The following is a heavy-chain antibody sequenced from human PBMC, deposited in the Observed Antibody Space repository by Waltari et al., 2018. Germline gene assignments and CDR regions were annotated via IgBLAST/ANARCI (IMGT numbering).Heavy chain of an antibody. Sequence: EVQLVRSGGYLVQPGGSLRLSCAASGFTVSKYWIHWVRQTPGKGLGWVSHTKGDGSNIKYADSVKGRFTVSSDNAKNTVYLQISSLRAEDTAVYYCARSNNFAFDYWGQGTLVTVSS. D-gene: IGHD1-20*01. V-gene: IGHV3-74*01. CDR2: TKGDGSNI. J-gene: IGHJ4*02. CDR3: ARSNNFAFDY. CDR1: GFTVSKYW.